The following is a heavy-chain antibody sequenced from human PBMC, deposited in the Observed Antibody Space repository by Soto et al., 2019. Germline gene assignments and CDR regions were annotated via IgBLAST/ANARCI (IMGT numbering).Heavy chain of an antibody. J-gene: IGHJ4*02. CDR3: ARAGVGQQPRFYVFDF. Sequence: QVQLVQSGSEVKKPGSSVKVSCKASGGNFKNFAISWVRQAPGQGLEWMGGIIPSFPTTKYTEKCQDRVTITADEGTTTVYLELSGLRSDDTAIYYCARAGVGQQPRFYVFDFWGPGTLVTVSS. D-gene: IGHD6-13*01. CDR1: GGNFKNFA. CDR2: IIPSFPTT. V-gene: IGHV1-69*01.